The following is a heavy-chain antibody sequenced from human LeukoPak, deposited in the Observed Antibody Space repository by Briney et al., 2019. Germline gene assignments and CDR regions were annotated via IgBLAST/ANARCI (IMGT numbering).Heavy chain of an antibody. CDR2: IYPGDSDT. CDR3: ARGSYYMDV. V-gene: IGHV5-51*01. J-gene: IGHJ6*03. Sequence: GESLKISCQGSGYSFTSYWLAWVRQMPGKGLEWMGIIYPGDSDTRYSPSFQGQVTIPADKSISTAYLQWSSLKASDSAMYYCARGSYYMDVWGKGTTVTVSS. CDR1: GYSFTSYW.